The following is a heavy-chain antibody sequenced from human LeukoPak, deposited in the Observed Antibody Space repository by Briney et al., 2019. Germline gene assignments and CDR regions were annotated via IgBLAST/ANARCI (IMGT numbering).Heavy chain of an antibody. Sequence: GESLRLSCAASGSIFSTYAMSWVRQAPGKGLEWVANIKQDGSEKYYVDSVKGRFTISRDNAKNSLYLQMNSLRAEDTAVYYCARDSLYAIDYWGQGTLVTVSS. J-gene: IGHJ4*02. CDR1: GSIFSTYA. V-gene: IGHV3-7*01. CDR3: ARDSLYAIDY. CDR2: IKQDGSEK. D-gene: IGHD2-8*01.